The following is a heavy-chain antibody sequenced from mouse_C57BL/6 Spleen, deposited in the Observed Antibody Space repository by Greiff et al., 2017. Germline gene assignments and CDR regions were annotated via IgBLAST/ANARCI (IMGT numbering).Heavy chain of an antibody. J-gene: IGHJ3*01. CDR3: ANYYYGSSPAWFAY. Sequence: EVKLLESGPGLVKPSQSLSLTCSVTGYSITSGYYWNWIRQFPGNKLEWMGYISYDGSNNYNPSLKNRISITRDTSKNQFFLKLNSVTTEDTATYYCANYYYGSSPAWFAYWGQGTLVTVSA. V-gene: IGHV3-6*01. CDR2: ISYDGSN. CDR1: GYSITSGYY. D-gene: IGHD1-1*01.